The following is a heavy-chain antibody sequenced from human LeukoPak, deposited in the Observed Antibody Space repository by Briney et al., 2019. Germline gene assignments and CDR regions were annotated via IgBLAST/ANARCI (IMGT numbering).Heavy chain of an antibody. D-gene: IGHD3-22*01. J-gene: IGHJ4*02. CDR3: AKDHNYDSSGYYYGPFDY. V-gene: IGHV3-30*18. CDR2: ISYDGSNK. Sequence: PGGSLRLSCAASGFTFSSYGMHWVRQAPGKGLEWVAVISYDGSNKYYADSVKGRFTISRDNSKNTLYPQMNSLRAEDTAVYYCAKDHNYDSSGYYYGPFDYWGQGTLVTVSS. CDR1: GFTFSSYG.